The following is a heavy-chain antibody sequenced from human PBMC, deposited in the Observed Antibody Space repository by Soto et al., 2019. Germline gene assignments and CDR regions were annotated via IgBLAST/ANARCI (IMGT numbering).Heavy chain of an antibody. CDR1: GGSISSSSYY. V-gene: IGHV4-39*01. Sequence: PSETLSLTCTVSGGSISSSSYYWGWIRQPPGKGLEWIGSIYYSGSTYYNPSLKSRVTISVDTSKNQFSLKLSSVTAADTAVYYCARPNYYGSGSYSWFDPWGQGTLVTVSS. CDR3: ARPNYYGSGSYSWFDP. J-gene: IGHJ5*02. CDR2: IYYSGST. D-gene: IGHD3-10*01.